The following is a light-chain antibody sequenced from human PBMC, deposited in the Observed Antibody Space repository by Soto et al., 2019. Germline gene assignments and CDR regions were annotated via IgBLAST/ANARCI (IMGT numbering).Light chain of an antibody. CDR1: QSLLHRSGRNY. CDR3: IQGLQTPLN. Sequence: EIVMTQSPLSLPVTPGEPASISCRSSQSLLHRSGRNYLAWYLQKPGQSPQLLIYLGSNRASGVPDRFSGSGSGTEFTLRISRVEVDDVGIYYCIQGLQTPLNFGGGTRVEIK. J-gene: IGKJ4*01. V-gene: IGKV2-28*01. CDR2: LGS.